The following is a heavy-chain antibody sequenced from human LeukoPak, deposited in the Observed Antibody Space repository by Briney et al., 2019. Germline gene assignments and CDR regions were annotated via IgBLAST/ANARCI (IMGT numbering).Heavy chain of an antibody. V-gene: IGHV4-59*01. J-gene: IGHJ4*02. D-gene: IGHD3-10*01. Sequence: PSETLSLTCTVSGGSISGYYWSWIRQPPGKGLECIGFIHYSGSTNYNPSLKSRVTISVDTSKNQFSLKLSSLTAADTAVYYCARYGSGSYHFDYWGQGTLVTVSS. CDR2: IHYSGST. CDR3: ARYGSGSYHFDY. CDR1: GGSISGYY.